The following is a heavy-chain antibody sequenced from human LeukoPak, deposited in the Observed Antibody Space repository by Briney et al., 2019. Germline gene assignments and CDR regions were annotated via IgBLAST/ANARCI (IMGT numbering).Heavy chain of an antibody. J-gene: IGHJ4*02. V-gene: IGHV1-8*01. D-gene: IGHD5-18*01. CDR2: MNPNSGNT. Sequence: GASVTVSCKASGYTFTSYDINWVRQAPGQGLEWMGWMNPNSGNTGYAQKFQGRVTMTRDTSISTAYMELSSLTSEDTAVYYCARLGIYDGNSYGSFWGQGTLVTVSS. CDR3: ARLGIYDGNSYGSF. CDR1: GYTFTSYD.